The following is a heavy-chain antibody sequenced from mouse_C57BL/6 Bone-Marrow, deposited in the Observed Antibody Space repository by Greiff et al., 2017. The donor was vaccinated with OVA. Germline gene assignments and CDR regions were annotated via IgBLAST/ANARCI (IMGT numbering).Heavy chain of an antibody. CDR1: GYSITSGYD. CDR3: ARDGTTGGFAY. J-gene: IGHJ3*01. V-gene: IGHV3-1*01. D-gene: IGHD1-1*01. CDR2: ISYSGST. Sequence: EVQGVESGPGMVKPSQSLSLTCTVTGYSITSGYDWHWIRHFPGNKLEWMGYISYSGSTNYNPSLKSRISITHDTSKNHFFLKLNSVTTEDTATYYCARDGTTGGFAYWGQGTLVTVSA.